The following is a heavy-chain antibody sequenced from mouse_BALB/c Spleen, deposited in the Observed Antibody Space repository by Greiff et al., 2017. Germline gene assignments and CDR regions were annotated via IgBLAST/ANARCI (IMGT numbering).Heavy chain of an antibody. V-gene: IGHV3-6*02. Sequence: EVQVVESGPGLVKPSQSLSLTCSVTGYSITSGYYWNWIRQFPGNKLEWMGYISYDGSNNYNPSLKNRISITRDTSKNQFFLKLNSVTTEDTATYYCARGNYRYDWYFDVWGAGTTVTVSS. D-gene: IGHD2-14*01. CDR2: ISYDGSN. CDR1: GYSITSGYY. CDR3: ARGNYRYDWYFDV. J-gene: IGHJ1*01.